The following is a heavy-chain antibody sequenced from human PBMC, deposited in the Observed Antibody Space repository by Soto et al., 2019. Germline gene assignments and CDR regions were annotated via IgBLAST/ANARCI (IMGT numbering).Heavy chain of an antibody. D-gene: IGHD3-22*01. V-gene: IGHV1-46*01. Sequence: ASVKVSCKASGYTFTSYYMHWVRQAPGQGLEWMGIINPSGGSTSYAQKFQCRXTXXXXXSTSTVYMELSSLRSEDTAVYYCARDPRYYDSSGYYYRNWFDPWGQGTLVTVSS. J-gene: IGHJ5*02. CDR1: GYTFTSYY. CDR3: ARDPRYYDSSGYYYRNWFDP. CDR2: INPSGGST.